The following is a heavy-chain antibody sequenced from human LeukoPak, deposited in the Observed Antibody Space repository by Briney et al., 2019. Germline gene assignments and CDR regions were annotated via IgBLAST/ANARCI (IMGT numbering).Heavy chain of an antibody. J-gene: IGHJ3*02. V-gene: IGHV3-23*01. CDR1: GFTFNNYA. D-gene: IGHD1-1*01. CDR3: AKDLFPGTTLGFGAYDI. CDR2: IRGSGDST. Sequence: GGSLRLSCAASGFTFNNYAMSWVRQAPGKGLEWVSAIRGSGDSTYYADSVKGRFTISRDNSKNTRYLQMNSLRAEDTAVYCCAKDLFPGTTLGFGAYDIWGQGTMVTVSS.